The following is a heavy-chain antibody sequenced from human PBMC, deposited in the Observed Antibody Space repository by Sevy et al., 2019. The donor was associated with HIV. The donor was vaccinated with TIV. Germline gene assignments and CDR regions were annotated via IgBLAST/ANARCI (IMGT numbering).Heavy chain of an antibody. CDR1: GGTFSSYA. J-gene: IGHJ4*02. CDR3: ARGVAVAGNLDY. D-gene: IGHD6-19*01. Sequence: ASVKVSCKASGGTFSSYAISWVRQAPGQGLEWMGGIIPIFGTANYAQKFQGRVTITADESTSTAYMDLSSLRSEDTAVYYCARGVAVAGNLDYWGQGTLVTVSS. CDR2: IIPIFGTA. V-gene: IGHV1-69*13.